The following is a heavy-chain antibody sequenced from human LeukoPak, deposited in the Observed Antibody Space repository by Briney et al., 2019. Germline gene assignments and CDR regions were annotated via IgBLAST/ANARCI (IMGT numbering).Heavy chain of an antibody. D-gene: IGHD6-19*01. J-gene: IGHJ4*02. CDR2: IYSDGSRT. CDR1: GFTFSSHA. V-gene: IGHV3-64D*06. CDR3: VKSPGSGWPV. Sequence: PGGSLRLSCAASGFTFSSHAMSWVRQAPGKGLEYLSAIYSDGSRTYYADSVKGRFTISRDNSKNTLYFEMSSLRVGDTAVYYCVKSPGSGWPVWGQGTLLTVSS.